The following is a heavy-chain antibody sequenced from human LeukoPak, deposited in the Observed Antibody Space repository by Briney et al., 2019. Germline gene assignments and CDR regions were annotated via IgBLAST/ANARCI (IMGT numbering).Heavy chain of an antibody. D-gene: IGHD1-26*01. CDR2: ISYDGGNK. V-gene: IGHV3-30*04. CDR3: ARALVGATKPGYFDY. Sequence: GGSLRLSCAASGFTFSSYAMHWVRQAPGKGLEWVAVISYDGGNKYYADSVKGRFTISRDNSKNTLYLQMNSLRAEDTAVYYCARALVGATKPGYFDYWGQGTLVTVSS. J-gene: IGHJ4*02. CDR1: GFTFSSYA.